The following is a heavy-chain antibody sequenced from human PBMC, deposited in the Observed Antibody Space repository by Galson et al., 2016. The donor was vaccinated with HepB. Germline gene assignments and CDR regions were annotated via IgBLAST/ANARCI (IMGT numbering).Heavy chain of an antibody. J-gene: IGHJ4*02. CDR1: GYTFINYG. CDR3: ARGTMKCDF. V-gene: IGHV1-18*01. D-gene: IGHD3-22*01. CDR2: ITAYNGIT. Sequence: QSGAEVKKPGASVKVSCKASGYTFINYGISWVRQAPGQGLEWVGWITAYNGITKYAQKFQGRVTMTTDTFTNIAYMELRSLRSDDTAVYYCARGTMKCDFWGQGTLVTVSS.